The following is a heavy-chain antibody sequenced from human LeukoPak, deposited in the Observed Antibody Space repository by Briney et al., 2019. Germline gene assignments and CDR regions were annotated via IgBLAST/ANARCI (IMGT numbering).Heavy chain of an antibody. J-gene: IGHJ6*03. D-gene: IGHD6-6*01. CDR1: GGSFSGYY. Sequence: SETLSLTCAVYGGSFSGYYWSWIRQTPGKGLEWIGEINHSGSTNYNPSLKSRVTISVATSKNQCSLKLSSVTAADTAVYYCARFRRDSSSSLYYYYYMDVWGKGTTVTVSS. CDR3: ARFRRDSSSSLYYYYYMDV. CDR2: INHSGST. V-gene: IGHV4-34*01.